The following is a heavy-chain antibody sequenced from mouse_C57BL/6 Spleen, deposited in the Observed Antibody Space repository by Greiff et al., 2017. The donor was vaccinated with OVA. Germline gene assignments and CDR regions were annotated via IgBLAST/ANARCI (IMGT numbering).Heavy chain of an antibody. CDR1: GYAFSSSW. CDR2: IYPGDGDT. V-gene: IGHV1-82*01. J-gene: IGHJ3*01. D-gene: IGHD2-4*01. Sequence: VQLQQSGPELVKPGASVKISCKASGYAFSSSWMNWVKQRPGKGLEWIGRIYPGDGDTNYNGKFKGKATLTADKSSSTAYMQLSSLTSEDSAVYFCASRGDYDGWFAYWGQGTLVTVSA. CDR3: ASRGDYDGWFAY.